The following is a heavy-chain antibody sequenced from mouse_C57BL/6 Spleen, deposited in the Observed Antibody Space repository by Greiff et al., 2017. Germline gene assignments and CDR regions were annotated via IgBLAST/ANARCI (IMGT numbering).Heavy chain of an antibody. CDR3: ARGWGNYYAMDY. CDR1: GYTFTSYW. J-gene: IGHJ4*01. CDR2: INPRNGGT. Sequence: VQLQQPGTELVKPGASVKLSCKASGYTFTSYWMHWVKQRPGQGLEWIGNINPRNGGTNYNEKFKSKATLTVDKSSSTAYMQLSSLTSEDSAVDICARGWGNYYAMDYWGQGTSVTVSS. V-gene: IGHV1-53*01. D-gene: IGHD2-1*01.